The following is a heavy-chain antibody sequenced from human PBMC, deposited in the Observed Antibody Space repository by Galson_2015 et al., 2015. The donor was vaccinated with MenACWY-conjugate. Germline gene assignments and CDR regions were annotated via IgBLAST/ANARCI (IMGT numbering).Heavy chain of an antibody. CDR2: TYYRSRWHN. CDR1: GDSVSSHSAA. J-gene: IGHJ2*01. CDR3: ERGVTRASGTINWYFDF. D-gene: IGHD6-13*01. Sequence: CAISGDSVSSHSAAWTWIRQAPSRGLEWLGRTYYRSRWHNDYAVSVKSRITINPDTSRNQLSLQLNSVTPEDTAVYFCERGVTRASGTINWYFDFWGRGTLVTVSS. V-gene: IGHV6-1*01.